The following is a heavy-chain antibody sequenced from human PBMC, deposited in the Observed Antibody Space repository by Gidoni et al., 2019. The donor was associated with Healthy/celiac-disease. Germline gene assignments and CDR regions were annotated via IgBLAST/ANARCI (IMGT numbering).Heavy chain of an antibody. CDR2: IKQDGSEK. J-gene: IGHJ4*02. CDR3: ARDLEAAAGPPY. Sequence: EVQLVESGGGLVQPGGSLRLSCAASGFPFSSYWMSWVRQAPGKGLEWVANIKQDGSEKYYVDSVKGRFTISRDNAKNSLYLQMNSLRAEDTAVYYCARDLEAAAGPPYWGQGTLVTVSS. V-gene: IGHV3-7*01. CDR1: GFPFSSYW. D-gene: IGHD6-13*01.